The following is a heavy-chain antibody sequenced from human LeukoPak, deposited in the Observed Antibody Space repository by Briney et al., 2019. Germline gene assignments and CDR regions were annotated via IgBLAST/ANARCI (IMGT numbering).Heavy chain of an antibody. V-gene: IGHV5-51*01. CDR2: IYPGDSDT. CDR1: GYSFTSYW. J-gene: IGHJ3*02. Sequence: GESLKISCKGSGYSFTSYWIGWVRQMPGKGLEWMGIIYPGDSDTRYSPSFQGQATISADKSISTAYLQWSSLKASDTAMYYCARPRSSYYYDSSGYSAFDIWGQGTMVTVSS. CDR3: ARPRSSYYYDSSGYSAFDI. D-gene: IGHD3-22*01.